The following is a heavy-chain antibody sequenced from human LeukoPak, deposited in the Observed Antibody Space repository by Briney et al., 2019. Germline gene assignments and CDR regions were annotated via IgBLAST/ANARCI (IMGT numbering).Heavy chain of an antibody. V-gene: IGHV3-23*01. CDR3: AKSPSYGSGKGLDY. CDR2: ISGSGGST. Sequence: GGSLRLSCAASGFTFSSYAMSWVRQAPGKGLEWVSAISGSGGSTYYADSVKGRFTISRDNSKDTLYLQMNSLRAEDTAVYYCAKSPSYGSGKGLDYWGQGTLVTVSS. CDR1: GFTFSSYA. D-gene: IGHD3-10*01. J-gene: IGHJ4*02.